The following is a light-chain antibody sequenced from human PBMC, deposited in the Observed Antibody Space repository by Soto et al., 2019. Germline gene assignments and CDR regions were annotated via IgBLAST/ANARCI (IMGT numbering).Light chain of an antibody. CDR2: RVS. J-gene: IGKJ1*01. Sequence: DVVMTQSPLSLPVTLGQPASISCKSSQSLVYSDGNIYLNWFQQRPGQSPRRLIYRVSNRDSGVPDRFSGSGSATDFTLKISRVEAEDVATYYCMQGTHWPPTFGQGTKVDIK. V-gene: IGKV2-30*01. CDR3: MQGTHWPPT. CDR1: QSLVYSDGNIY.